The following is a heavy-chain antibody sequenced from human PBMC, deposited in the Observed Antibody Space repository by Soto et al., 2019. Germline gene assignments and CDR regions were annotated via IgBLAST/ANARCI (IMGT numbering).Heavy chain of an antibody. CDR1: GGTLNKHA. D-gene: IGHD6-19*01. CDR2: IIPMFGIP. Sequence: QVQLVQSGAEVKKPGSSVKVSCRASGGTLNKHAITWVRRAPGQGLEWLGGIIPMFGIPNYPQKFQGRVTITADDSTNTSHMELIGRTSDDTAVYYCARGGTSGWLKGAYDVWGQGTMVTVSS. V-gene: IGHV1-69*01. CDR3: ARGGTSGWLKGAYDV. J-gene: IGHJ3*01.